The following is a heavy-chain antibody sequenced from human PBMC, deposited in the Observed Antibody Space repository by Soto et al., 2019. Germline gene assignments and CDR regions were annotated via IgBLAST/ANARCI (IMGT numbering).Heavy chain of an antibody. CDR1: GFTFSSYG. CDR3: AKAKLIAARSPFDY. V-gene: IGHV3-30*18. Sequence: PGGSLRLSCAASGFTFSSYGMHWVRQAPGKGLEWVAVISYDGSNKYYADSVKGRFTISRDNSKNTLYLQMNSLRAEDTAVYYCAKAKLIAARSPFDYWGQGTLVAVSS. CDR2: ISYDGSNK. J-gene: IGHJ4*02. D-gene: IGHD6-6*01.